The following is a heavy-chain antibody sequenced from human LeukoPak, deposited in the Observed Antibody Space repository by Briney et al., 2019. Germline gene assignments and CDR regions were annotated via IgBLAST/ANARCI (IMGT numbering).Heavy chain of an antibody. D-gene: IGHD3-9*01. Sequence: GGSLRLSCAASGFTFSSYAMSWVRQAPGKGLEWVSGISGSGGSTYYADSVKGRFIISRDNSKNTLYLQMNSLRAEDTAVYYCAREDYDILTGYAPFEYWGQGTLVTVSS. CDR1: GFTFSSYA. J-gene: IGHJ4*02. V-gene: IGHV3-23*01. CDR3: AREDYDILTGYAPFEY. CDR2: ISGSGGST.